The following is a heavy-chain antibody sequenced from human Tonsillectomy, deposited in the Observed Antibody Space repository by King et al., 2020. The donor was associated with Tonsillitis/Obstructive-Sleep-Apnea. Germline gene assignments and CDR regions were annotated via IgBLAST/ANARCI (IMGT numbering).Heavy chain of an antibody. CDR2: INPSGGST. Sequence: VQLVESGAEVKKPGASVKVSCKASGYTLTSYYMHWVRQAPGQGLEWMGIINPSGGSTSSAQKFQGRVTLTRDTSTSTVYMELSSLRSEDTAVYYCARDGKITFGGVAPYYFDYCGQGTLVTVSS. CDR1: GYTLTSYY. CDR3: ARDGKITFGGVAPYYFDY. V-gene: IGHV1-46*01. J-gene: IGHJ4*02. D-gene: IGHD3-16*01.